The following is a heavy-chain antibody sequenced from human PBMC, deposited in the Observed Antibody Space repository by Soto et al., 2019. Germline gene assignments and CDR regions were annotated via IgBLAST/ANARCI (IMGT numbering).Heavy chain of an antibody. D-gene: IGHD2-15*01. V-gene: IGHV4-30-2*01. CDR3: ATLPPRIVVVVTPIPT. CDR2: IYHTGIT. CDR1: GGSISSGGYS. Sequence: SETLSLTCAVSGGSISSGGYSWSWIRQPPGKGLEWIGYIYHTGITNYNPSLKSRVNISVDKSNNQFSLMLRSVTAADTAVYYCATLPPRIVVVVTPIPTWGRGTLVTVSS. J-gene: IGHJ5*02.